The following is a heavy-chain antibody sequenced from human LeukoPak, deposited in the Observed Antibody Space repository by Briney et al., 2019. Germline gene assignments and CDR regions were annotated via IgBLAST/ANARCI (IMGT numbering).Heavy chain of an antibody. J-gene: IGHJ3*02. Sequence: ASVKVSCKASGGTFSSYGISWVRQAPGQGLEWMGGIIPIFGTANYAQKFQGRVTITADESTSTAYMELSSLRSEDTAVYYCARDPDGGAFDIWGQGTMVTVSS. CDR3: ARDPDGGAFDI. D-gene: IGHD2-15*01. CDR2: IIPIFGTA. CDR1: GGTFSSYG. V-gene: IGHV1-69*13.